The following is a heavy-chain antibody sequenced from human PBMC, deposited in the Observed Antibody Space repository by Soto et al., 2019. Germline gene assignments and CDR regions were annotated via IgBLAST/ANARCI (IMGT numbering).Heavy chain of an antibody. CDR2: ISGSGGST. J-gene: IGHJ4*02. Sequence: LRLSCAASGFTFSSYAMSWVRQAPGKGLEWVSAISGSGGSTYYADSVKGRFTISRDNSKNTLYLQMNSLRAEDTAVYYCAKVHSKLETYYFDYWGQGTLVTVSS. CDR3: AKVHSKLETYYFDY. CDR1: GFTFSSYA. V-gene: IGHV3-23*01. D-gene: IGHD1-1*01.